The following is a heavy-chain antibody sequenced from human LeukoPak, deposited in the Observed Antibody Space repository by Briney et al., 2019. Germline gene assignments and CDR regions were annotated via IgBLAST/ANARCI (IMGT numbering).Heavy chain of an antibody. CDR1: GITFSTSA. CDR2: ISSNGGST. Sequence: GGSLRLSCSASGITFSTSAMHWVRQAPGQGLEYVSAISSNGGSTYYADSVKGRFTISRDNSKNTLHLQMSSLRAEDTAVYYCVGVRWFGGSNWFDPWGQGTLVTVSS. V-gene: IGHV3-64D*09. J-gene: IGHJ5*02. CDR3: VGVRWFGGSNWFDP. D-gene: IGHD3-10*01.